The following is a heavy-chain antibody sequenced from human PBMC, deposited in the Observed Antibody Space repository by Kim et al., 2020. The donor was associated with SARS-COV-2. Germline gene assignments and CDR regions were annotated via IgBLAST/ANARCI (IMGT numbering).Heavy chain of an antibody. J-gene: IGHJ6*02. Sequence: STLYADSVKGRLTISRDNAKNTLYLQMNSLRAEDTAVYYCARGNYHGMDVWGQGTTVTVSS. CDR2: ST. V-gene: IGHV3-74*01. CDR3: ARGNYHGMDV.